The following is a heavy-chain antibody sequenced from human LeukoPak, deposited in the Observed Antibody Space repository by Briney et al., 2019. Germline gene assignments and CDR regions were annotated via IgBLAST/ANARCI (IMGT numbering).Heavy chain of an antibody. CDR3: AVISSVVRALTGES. Sequence: ASVKVSCKASGYNFTNYAIHWLRQAPGQRLEWIGWINAGNGNTKYSQKVQGRVTITRDTSASTAYMELISLRSEDTAVYYCAVISSVVRALTGESWGQGTQVTVSS. D-gene: IGHD3-10*01. CDR2: INAGNGNT. J-gene: IGHJ5*02. CDR1: GYNFTNYA. V-gene: IGHV1-3*01.